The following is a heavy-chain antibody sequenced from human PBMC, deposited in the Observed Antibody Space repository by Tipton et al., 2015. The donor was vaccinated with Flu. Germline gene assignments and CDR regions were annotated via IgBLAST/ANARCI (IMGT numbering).Heavy chain of an antibody. V-gene: IGHV4-59*01. J-gene: IGHJ5*02. D-gene: IGHD2-15*01. CDR2: IYSPGST. CDR3: ARGGSPSLGP. CDR1: GGSITSYS. Sequence: TLSLTCTVSGGSITSYSWSWIRQPPGKGLEYIGYIYSPGSTNYNPSLKSRVLMSLDTSKNQFSLKLSSVTSADTAVYFCARGGSPSLGPWGQGILVTVSS.